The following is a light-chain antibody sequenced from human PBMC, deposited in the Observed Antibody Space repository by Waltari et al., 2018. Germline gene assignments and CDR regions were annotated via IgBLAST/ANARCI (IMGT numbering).Light chain of an antibody. V-gene: IGLV1-40*01. Sequence: QSVLTQPPSGSVAPGPSVTIPCTGSSSHIGAGSALHWYQQLPGTAPKLLIYGNSNRPSRVPDRFSGSKSGTSASLAITGLQAEDEADYYCQSYDSSLSGWVFGGGTKLTVL. CDR3: QSYDSSLSGWV. CDR1: SSHIGAGSA. CDR2: GNS. J-gene: IGLJ3*02.